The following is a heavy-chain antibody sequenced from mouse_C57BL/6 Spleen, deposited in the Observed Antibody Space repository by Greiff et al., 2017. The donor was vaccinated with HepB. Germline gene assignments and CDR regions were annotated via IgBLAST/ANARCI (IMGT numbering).Heavy chain of an antibody. V-gene: IGHV7-3*01. J-gene: IGHJ2*01. Sequence: EVHLVESGGGLVQPGGSLSLSCAASGFTFTDYYMSWVRQPPGKALEWLGFIRNKANGYTTEYSASVKGRFTISRDNSQSILYLQMNALRAEDSATDYGARYRDYGFDYWGQGTTLTVSS. D-gene: IGHD2-4*01. CDR1: GFTFTDYY. CDR3: ARYRDYGFDY. CDR2: IRNKANGYTT.